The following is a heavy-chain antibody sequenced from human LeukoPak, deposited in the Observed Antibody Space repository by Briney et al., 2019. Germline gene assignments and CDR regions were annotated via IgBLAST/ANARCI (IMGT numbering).Heavy chain of an antibody. CDR2: ISGYNGNT. V-gene: IGHV1-18*04. CDR3: ARDRLATVTPFDY. CDR1: GYTFTNYG. Sequence: ASVKVSCKASGYTFTNYGISWVRQAPGQGLEWMGWISGYNGNTNYAQKVQGRVTMSTDTSTSTAYMDLRSLRSDDTAVYYCARDRLATVTPFDYWGQGTLVTVSS. J-gene: IGHJ4*02. D-gene: IGHD4-17*01.